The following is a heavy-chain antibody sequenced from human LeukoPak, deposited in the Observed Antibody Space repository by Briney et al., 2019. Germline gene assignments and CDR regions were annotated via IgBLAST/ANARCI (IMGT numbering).Heavy chain of an antibody. CDR1: GFTFSSYS. CDR2: IKDDGSHT. D-gene: IGHD6-25*01. Sequence: PGGSLRLSCAASGFTFSSYSMNWVRQAPGKGLEWVSRIKDDGSHTNYADSVKGRFTISRDNAKNTLSLQMNSLRAEDTAVYYCARGSGIITGIDEWGQGTLVTVSS. V-gene: IGHV3-74*01. J-gene: IGHJ4*02. CDR3: ARGSGIITGIDE.